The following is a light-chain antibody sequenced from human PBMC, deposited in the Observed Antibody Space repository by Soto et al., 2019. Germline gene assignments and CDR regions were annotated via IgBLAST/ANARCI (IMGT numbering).Light chain of an antibody. CDR2: FNI. V-gene: IGLV1-44*01. CDR1: SSNIGSNT. Sequence: SVLSQPPSASGTPGQRVTISCSGSSSNIGSNTVNWYQQFPGTAPKLLIYFNIQRPSGVPDRFSGSKSGTSASLAISGLQSEDEADYYCAAWDDSLNGYVFGTGTKATVL. J-gene: IGLJ1*01. CDR3: AAWDDSLNGYV.